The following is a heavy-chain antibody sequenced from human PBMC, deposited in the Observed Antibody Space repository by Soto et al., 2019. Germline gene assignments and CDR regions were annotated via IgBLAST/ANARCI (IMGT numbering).Heavy chain of an antibody. V-gene: IGHV1-69*13. J-gene: IGHJ6*02. Sequence: SVKVSCKASGGTFSSYAISWVRQAPGQGLEWMGGIIPIFGTANYAQKFQGRVTITADESTSTAYMELSSLRSEDTAVYYCARISKYSSGSDYYYGMDVWGQGTTVTVSS. CDR1: GGTFSSYA. D-gene: IGHD6-19*01. CDR2: IIPIFGTA. CDR3: ARISKYSSGSDYYYGMDV.